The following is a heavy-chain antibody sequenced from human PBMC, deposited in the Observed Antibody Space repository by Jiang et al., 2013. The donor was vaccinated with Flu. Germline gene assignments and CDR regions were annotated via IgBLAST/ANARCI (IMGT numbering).Heavy chain of an antibody. J-gene: IGHJ5*02. V-gene: IGHV4-61*01. CDR2: IYYSGST. Sequence: LLKPSETLSLTCTVSGGSISSDYYYWSWIRQPPEKGLEWIGYIYYSGSTNYSPSLKSRVTISIDTSKNQFSLKLSSVTAADTAVYYCARDSRTVTRNWFDPWGQGTLVTVSS. CDR3: ARDSRTVTRNWFDP. D-gene: IGHD4-17*01. CDR1: GGSISSDYYY.